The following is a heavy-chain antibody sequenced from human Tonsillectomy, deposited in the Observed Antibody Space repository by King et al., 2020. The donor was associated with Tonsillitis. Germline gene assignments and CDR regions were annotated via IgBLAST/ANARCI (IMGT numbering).Heavy chain of an antibody. CDR1: GVSMRTTY. J-gene: IGHJ4*02. D-gene: IGHD3-22*01. CDR2: VYASGNT. Sequence: MQLQESGPGLVKSSETLSLTCSVSGVSMRTTYWSWIRRPAGKGLEWIVRVYASGNTYSNPSLTSRISLSIDTSKNQFSLRLSSVTAADTAVYYCARDRGDYYDSATYDPLYFDSWGQGILVTVSS. CDR3: ARDRGDYYDSATYDPLYFDS. V-gene: IGHV4-4*07.